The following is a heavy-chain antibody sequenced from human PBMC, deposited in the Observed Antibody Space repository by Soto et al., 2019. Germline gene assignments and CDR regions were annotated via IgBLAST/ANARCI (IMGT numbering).Heavy chain of an antibody. Sequence: VGSLRLSCAASGFTLGRYGMSWVRQAPGKGLEWVSAVSPNGQGIYYADSVRGRFTISRDFSKNTVFLHMDSLRAEDTAVYYCAKDRDYPRDYFHYWGQGTLVTVSS. V-gene: IGHV3-23*01. CDR2: VSPNGQGI. D-gene: IGHD3-10*01. J-gene: IGHJ4*02. CDR3: AKDRDYPRDYFHY. CDR1: GFTLGRYG.